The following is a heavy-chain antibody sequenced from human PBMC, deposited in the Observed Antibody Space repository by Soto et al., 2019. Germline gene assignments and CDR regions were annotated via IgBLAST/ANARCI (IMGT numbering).Heavy chain of an antibody. CDR2: ISTSGSTV. CDR3: VRYCSTTLCNGVATRTFDY. J-gene: IGHJ4*02. Sequence: HPGGSLRLSCAASRFTFSTYEMNWVRQAPGKGLEWVSYISTSGSTVYYADSVKGRFTTSRDNTRNSLYLQMNSLRDEDTALYYCVRYCSTTLCNGVATRTFDYWGQGTLVTVSS. CDR1: RFTFSTYE. D-gene: IGHD2-2*01. V-gene: IGHV3-48*03.